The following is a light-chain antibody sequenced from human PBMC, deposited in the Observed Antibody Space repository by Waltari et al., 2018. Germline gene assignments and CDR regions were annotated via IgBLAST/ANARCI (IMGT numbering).Light chain of an antibody. CDR1: ESIKTN. Sequence: ELAMTQSPATLLLSPGDRSPLSCRASESIKTNLAWYQHKPGQAPRLLIYGASIRATGIPARFSGSGSGTEFTLTIRGLQPEDFAVYYCQQYTNWQTFGQGTKVEIK. CDR3: QQYTNWQT. V-gene: IGKV3-15*01. CDR2: GAS. J-gene: IGKJ1*01.